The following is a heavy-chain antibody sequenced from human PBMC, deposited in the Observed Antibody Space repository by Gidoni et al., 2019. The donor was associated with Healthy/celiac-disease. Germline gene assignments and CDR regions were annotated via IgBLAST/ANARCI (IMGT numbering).Heavy chain of an antibody. CDR3: AREITHVDWAY. CDR1: GFTFSSYA. V-gene: IGHV3-30-3*01. D-gene: IGHD3-9*01. CDR2: ISYDGSNK. J-gene: IGHJ4*02. Sequence: QVQLVESGGGFVQPGRSLRLSCAASGFTFSSYAMHWVRQAPGKGLEWVAVISYDGSNKYYADSVKGRFTSSRDNSKNTLYLQMNSLRAEDTAVYYCAREITHVDWAYWGQGTLVTVSS.